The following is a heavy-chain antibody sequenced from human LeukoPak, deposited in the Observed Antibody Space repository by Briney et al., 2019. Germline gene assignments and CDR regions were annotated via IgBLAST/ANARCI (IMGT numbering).Heavy chain of an antibody. Sequence: QPGGSLRLSCTTSGFTFADYAMTWVRQAPGKGLEWVGFVRSKAYGGTTEYAASVKGRSSISRDDSKSIAYLQMNSLKTEDTAVYYCARWCITSCRSGLDDFWGQGTLVTVSS. J-gene: IGHJ4*02. V-gene: IGHV3-49*04. D-gene: IGHD3/OR15-3a*01. CDR2: VRSKAYGGTT. CDR3: ARWCITSCRSGLDDF. CDR1: GFTFADYA.